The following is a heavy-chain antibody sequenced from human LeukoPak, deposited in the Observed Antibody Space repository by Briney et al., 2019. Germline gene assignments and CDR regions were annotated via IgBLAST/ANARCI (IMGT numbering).Heavy chain of an antibody. D-gene: IGHD6-19*01. CDR1: GYTFTSYD. J-gene: IGHJ4*02. Sequence: ASVKVSCRASGYTFTSYDINWVRQATGQGLEWMGWMNPNSGNTGYAQKFQGRVTITRNTSISTAYMELSSLRSEDTAVYYCAREFGSSGWYDWGQGTLVTVSS. CDR3: AREFGSSGWYD. V-gene: IGHV1-8*03. CDR2: MNPNSGNT.